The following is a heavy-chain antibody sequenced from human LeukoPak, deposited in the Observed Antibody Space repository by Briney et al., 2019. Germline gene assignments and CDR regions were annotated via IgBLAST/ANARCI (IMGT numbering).Heavy chain of an antibody. CDR2: IKGTGLTT. D-gene: IGHD3-16*01. CDR3: ARAGELRYMDV. V-gene: IGHV3-11*04. Sequence: GGVPRIPRAGSGFTFRGYHMSLVRPGPREGAGWVSTIKGTGLTTYYADSVKGRFTISRDNAKNSLFLQMSSLRADDTAIYYCARAGELRYMDVWGKGTAVTVSS. J-gene: IGHJ6*03. CDR1: GFTFRGYH.